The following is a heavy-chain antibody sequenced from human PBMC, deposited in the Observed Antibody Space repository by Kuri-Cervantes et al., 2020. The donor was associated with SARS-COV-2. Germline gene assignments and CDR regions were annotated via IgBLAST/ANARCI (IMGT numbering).Heavy chain of an antibody. CDR1: GYTFTSYD. CDR3: ARAVGSPVEMATKAAGNYFDY. D-gene: IGHD5-24*01. V-gene: IGHV1-8*03. CDR2: MNPNSGNT. Sequence: ASVKVSCKASGYTFTSYDINWVRQATGQGLEWMGWMNPNSGNTGYAQKFQGRVTITRNTSISTAYMELSSLRSEDTAVYYCARAVGSPVEMATKAAGNYFDYWGQGTLVTVSS. J-gene: IGHJ4*02.